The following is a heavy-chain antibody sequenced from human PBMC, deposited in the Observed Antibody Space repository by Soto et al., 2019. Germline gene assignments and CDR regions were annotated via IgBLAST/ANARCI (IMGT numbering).Heavy chain of an antibody. CDR3: ARGPIALYYTDH. CDR1: GYTFTSYG. D-gene: IGHD2-21*01. J-gene: IGHJ4*02. CDR2: ISAYNGNT. V-gene: IGHV1-18*01. Sequence: GASVKVSCKASGYTFTSYGISWVRQAPGQGLEWMGWISAYNGNTNYAQKLQGRATMTTDTSTSTAYMELSSLRSEDTAVYYCARGPIALYYTDHRGPGTLVTLSS.